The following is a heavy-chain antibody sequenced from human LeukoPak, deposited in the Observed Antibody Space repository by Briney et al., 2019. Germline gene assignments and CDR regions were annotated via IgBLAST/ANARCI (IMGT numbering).Heavy chain of an antibody. Sequence: GGSLRLSCAASGFTFSSYGMHWVRQAPGKGLEWVAVISYDGSNKYYADSVKGRFTISRDNSKNTLYLQMNSLRAEDTAVYYCAKDLAAAAGTNYWGQGTLVTVSS. CDR1: GFTFSSYG. D-gene: IGHD6-13*01. CDR2: ISYDGSNK. V-gene: IGHV3-30*18. CDR3: AKDLAAAAGTNY. J-gene: IGHJ4*02.